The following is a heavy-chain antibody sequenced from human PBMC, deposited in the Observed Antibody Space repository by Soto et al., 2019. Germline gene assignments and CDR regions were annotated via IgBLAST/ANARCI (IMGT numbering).Heavy chain of an antibody. CDR1: GGSFSGYY. CDR3: ARGWGTLFDY. V-gene: IGHV4-34*01. Sequence: QVQLQQWGAGLLKPSETLSLTCAVYGGSFSGYYWNWIRQPPGKGLEWIGEINHSGSTNYNPSLKSRVTIQVDTYKTQYPLKLSTVSAADPDVYYGARGWGTLFDYWGQGNLVNVS. J-gene: IGHJ4*02. D-gene: IGHD7-27*01. CDR2: INHSGST.